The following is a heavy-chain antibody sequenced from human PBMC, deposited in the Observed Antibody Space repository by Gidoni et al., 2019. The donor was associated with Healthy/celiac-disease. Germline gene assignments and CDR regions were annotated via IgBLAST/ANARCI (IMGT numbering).Heavy chain of an antibody. D-gene: IGHD6-13*01. CDR2: ISGSGGST. J-gene: IGHJ4*02. Sequence: EVQLLESGGGLVQPGGSLRLSCAASGFTFSSYAMSWVRQAPGKGLEWVSAISGSGGSTYYAASVKGRFTISRDNSKNTLYLQMNSLRAEDTAVYYCAKDPKYSSSWYDYWGQGTLVTVSS. CDR1: GFTFSSYA. CDR3: AKDPKYSSSWYDY. V-gene: IGHV3-23*01.